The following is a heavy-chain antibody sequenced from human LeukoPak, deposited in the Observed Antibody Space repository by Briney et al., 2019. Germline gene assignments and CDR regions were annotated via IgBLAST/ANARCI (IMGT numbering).Heavy chain of an antibody. D-gene: IGHD3-10*01. Sequence: GSLRLSCVASGFTLSTYWMTWVRQAPGKGLEWVANIKPDGSEKYFVDSVRGRFTISRDNVKNSLYLQMNSLRAEDTAVYYCVRGSSGTVVRGVSWAWFDPWGQGTLVTVSS. CDR2: IKPDGSEK. CDR3: VRGSSGTVVRGVSWAWFDP. J-gene: IGHJ5*02. CDR1: GFTLSTYW. V-gene: IGHV3-7*05.